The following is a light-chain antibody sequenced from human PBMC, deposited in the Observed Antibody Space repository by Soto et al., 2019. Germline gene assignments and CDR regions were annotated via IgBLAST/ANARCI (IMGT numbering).Light chain of an antibody. V-gene: IGKV1-5*03. CDR2: KAS. J-gene: IGKJ1*01. CDR3: QQYNSYPGT. CDR1: QSISSW. Sequence: QMTQSPSTLSASVGDRVTITCRASQSISSWLAWYQQKPRKAPKLLIYKASSLESGVPSRFSGSGSGTEFTLTISSLQPDDFATYYCQQYNSYPGTFGQGTKVDI.